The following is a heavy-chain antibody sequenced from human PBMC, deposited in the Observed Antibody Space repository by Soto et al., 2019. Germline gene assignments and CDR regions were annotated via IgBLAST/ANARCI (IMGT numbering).Heavy chain of an antibody. J-gene: IGHJ6*02. CDR1: GYTFTGYY. D-gene: IGHD1-26*01. CDR3: ARDGGGSYYGYGMDV. CDR2: INPNSGGT. V-gene: IGHV1-2*04. Sequence: GASVKVSCKASGYTFTGYYMHWVRQAPGQGLEWMGWINPNSGGTNYAQKFQGWVTMTRDTSISTAYMELSRLRSDDTAVYYCARDGGGSYYGYGMDVWGQGTTVTVSS.